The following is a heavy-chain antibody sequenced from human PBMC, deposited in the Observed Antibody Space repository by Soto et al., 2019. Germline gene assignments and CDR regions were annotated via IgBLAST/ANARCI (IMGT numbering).Heavy chain of an antibody. D-gene: IGHD3-10*01. V-gene: IGHV1-18*01. Sequence: QVQLVQSGAEVKKPGASVKVSCKASGYTFTSYGISWVRQAPGQGLEWMGWISAYNGNTNYAQKLQGRVTMTTDTSTSTAYMELRSLRSDDTAVYYCARDTELLWFGELLVKSRFDYWGQGTLVTVSS. CDR3: ARDTELLWFGELLVKSRFDY. CDR2: ISAYNGNT. J-gene: IGHJ4*02. CDR1: GYTFTSYG.